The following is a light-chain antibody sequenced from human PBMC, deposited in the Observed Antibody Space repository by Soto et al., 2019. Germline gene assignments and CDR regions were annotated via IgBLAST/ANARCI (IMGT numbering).Light chain of an antibody. Sequence: DIQMTQSPSILSASVGDRVTFTCRASQSISSWLAWYQVKPGKAPKLLIYGASSLGSGVPSRFSGSGSGTEFTLTISGLQPEDLGTYYCQQYDPSSYTFCQGTKLEIK. J-gene: IGKJ2*01. CDR3: QQYDPSSYT. CDR1: QSISSW. CDR2: GAS. V-gene: IGKV1-5*01.